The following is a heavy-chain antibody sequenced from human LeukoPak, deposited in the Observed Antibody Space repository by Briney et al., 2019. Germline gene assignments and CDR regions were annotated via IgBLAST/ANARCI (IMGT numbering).Heavy chain of an antibody. D-gene: IGHD3-10*01. V-gene: IGHV4-39*02. J-gene: IGHJ4*02. Sequence: PSETLSLTCTVSGGSISGSSYYWGWIRQPPGKGLEWIGSIYYSGSTYYNPSLKSRVTISVDTSKNQFSLKLNSVTATDTAVYYCAREERRYYYGSPLREYFDYWGQGTLVTVSS. CDR2: IYYSGST. CDR1: GGSISGSSYY. CDR3: AREERRYYYGSPLREYFDY.